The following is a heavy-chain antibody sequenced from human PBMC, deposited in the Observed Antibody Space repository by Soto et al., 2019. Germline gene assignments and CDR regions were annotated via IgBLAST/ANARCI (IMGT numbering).Heavy chain of an antibody. CDR2: IYYSGST. CDR3: ARTRRQKTGQEFDY. J-gene: IGHJ4*02. CDR1: GGSISSSSYY. Sequence: ASETLSLTCTVSGGSISSSSYYWGWIRQPPGKGLEWIGSIYYSGSTYYNPSLKSRVTISVDTSKNQFSLKLSSVTAADTAVYYCARTRRQKTGQEFDYWGQGTLVTVSS. V-gene: IGHV4-39*01. D-gene: IGHD1-1*01.